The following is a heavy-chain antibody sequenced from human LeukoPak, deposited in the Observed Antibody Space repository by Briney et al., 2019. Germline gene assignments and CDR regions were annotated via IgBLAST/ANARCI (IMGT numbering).Heavy chain of an antibody. CDR3: ARTHGTLTGTGFDY. Sequence: GGSLRLSCVVSGFTFSSYTMNWVRQAPGKGLEWVSSISSSNRSIFYADSVRGRFTTSRDNAKNSLFLQMNSLRAEDTAVYYCARTHGTLTGTGFDYWGQGTLVTVSS. V-gene: IGHV3-21*01. CDR2: ISSSNRSI. CDR1: GFTFSSYT. J-gene: IGHJ4*02. D-gene: IGHD1-20*01.